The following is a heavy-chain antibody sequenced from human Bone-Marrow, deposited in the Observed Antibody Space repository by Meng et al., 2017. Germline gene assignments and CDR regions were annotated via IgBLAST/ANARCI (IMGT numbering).Heavy chain of an antibody. CDR1: GGSFSDYY. J-gene: IGHJ4*02. V-gene: IGHV4-34*01. CDR2: INHSGST. Sequence: VQLQRWGAGLLKPSEPLSLTWVVSGGSFSDYYWSWIRQPPGKGLEWIGEINHSGSTNYNPSLESRATISVDTSQNNLSLKLSSVTAADSAVYYCARGPTTMAHDFDYWGQGTLVTVSS. D-gene: IGHD4-11*01. CDR3: ARGPTTMAHDFDY.